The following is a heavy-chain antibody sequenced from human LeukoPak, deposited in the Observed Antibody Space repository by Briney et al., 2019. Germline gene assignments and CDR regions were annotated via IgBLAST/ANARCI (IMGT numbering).Heavy chain of an antibody. CDR1: GFTFSSYS. CDR3: ARDIGRYDFSRSYFYY. CDR2: ISSSSSYI. V-gene: IGHV3-21*01. Sequence: GGSLRLSCAASGFTFSSYSMNWVRQAPGKGLEWVSSISSSSSYIYYADSVKGRFTISRDKAKNSLYLQMNSLRAEDTVVYYCARDIGRYDFSRSYFYYWGQGTLVTVSS. D-gene: IGHD3-3*01. J-gene: IGHJ4*02.